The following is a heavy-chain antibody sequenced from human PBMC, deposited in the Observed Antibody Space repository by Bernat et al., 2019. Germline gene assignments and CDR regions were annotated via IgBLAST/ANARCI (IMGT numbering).Heavy chain of an antibody. CDR2: IWYDGSNK. Sequence: QVQLVESGGGVVQPGRSLRLSCAASGFTFSSYGMHWVRQAPGKGLEWVAVIWYDGSNKYYADSVKGRFTISRDNSKNTLYLQMNSLRAEDTAVYYCAGEDDWSGLDGMDVWGQGTTVTVSS. D-gene: IGHD3-3*01. CDR3: AGEDDWSGLDGMDV. V-gene: IGHV3-33*01. J-gene: IGHJ6*02. CDR1: GFTFSSYG.